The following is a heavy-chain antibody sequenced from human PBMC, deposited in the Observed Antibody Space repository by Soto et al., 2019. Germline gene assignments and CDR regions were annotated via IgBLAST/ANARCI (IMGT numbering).Heavy chain of an antibody. D-gene: IGHD1-26*01. CDR2: IIPLFGTP. J-gene: IGHJ4*02. V-gene: IGHV1-69*06. CDR3: ARGWETVGTTTPFAY. Sequence: QVQLVQSGAEVKKPGSSVKVSCKASGGTFSNYAINWVRQAPGQGLEWMGGIIPLFGTPNYAQKFQGRVTFTGHKSTSTAYVELRSLRSDDTAVYYCARGWETVGTTTPFAYWGQGTLVTVSS. CDR1: GGTFSNYA.